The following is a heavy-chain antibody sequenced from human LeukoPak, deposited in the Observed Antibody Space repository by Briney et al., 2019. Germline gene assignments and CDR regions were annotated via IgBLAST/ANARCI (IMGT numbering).Heavy chain of an antibody. J-gene: IGHJ6*04. CDR1: GVYFSDYY. V-gene: IGHV4-34*01. D-gene: IGHD3-16*01. Sequence: WETLSLIRGVYGVYFSDYYWRWMRQPPGEGVEWIGEIHHRGSTKYNPSLKSRGTISVDTSKNQFSLKLSSVTAADTAVYYCVGVRDPYGMDVWDKGTTVTVSS. CDR3: VGVRDPYGMDV. CDR2: IHHRGST.